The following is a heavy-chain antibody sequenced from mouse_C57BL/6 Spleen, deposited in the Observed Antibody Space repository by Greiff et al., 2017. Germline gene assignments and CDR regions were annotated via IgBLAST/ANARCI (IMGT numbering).Heavy chain of an antibody. V-gene: IGHV1-64*01. CDR2: IHPNSGST. J-gene: IGHJ3*01. Sequence: QVHVKQPGAELVKPGASVKLSCKASGYTFTSYWMHWVKQRPGQGLEWIGMIHPNSGSTNYNEKFKSKATLTVDKSTSTAYMQLSSLTSEDSAVYYCAREDYDGFAYWGQGTLVTVSA. CDR1: GYTFTSYW. CDR3: AREDYDGFAY. D-gene: IGHD2-4*01.